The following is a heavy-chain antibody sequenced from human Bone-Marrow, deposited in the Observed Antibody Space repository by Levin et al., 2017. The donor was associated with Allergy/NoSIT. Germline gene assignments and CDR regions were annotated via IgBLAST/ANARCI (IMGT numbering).Heavy chain of an antibody. CDR1: GGSISSYY. CDR2: VYHSGST. J-gene: IGHJ4*02. Sequence: ETLSLTCSVSGGSISSYYWSWIRQSPGKGLEWIGHVYHSGSTTYNPSFKGRVTISADTSKNQFSLRLTSVTAADTAVYYCATTMVRGDKYDYWGQGTQVIVSS. V-gene: IGHV4-59*01. CDR3: ATTMVRGDKYDY. D-gene: IGHD3-10*01.